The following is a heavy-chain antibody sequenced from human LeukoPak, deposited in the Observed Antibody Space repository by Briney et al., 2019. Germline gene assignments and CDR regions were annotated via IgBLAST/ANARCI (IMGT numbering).Heavy chain of an antibody. CDR3: ARLKRLGELSLRFLHYYYYMDV. V-gene: IGHV4-34*01. CDR1: GGSFSGYY. CDR2: INHSGST. D-gene: IGHD3-16*02. J-gene: IGHJ6*03. Sequence: PSETLSLTCTVYGGSFSGYYWSWIRQPPGKGLEWIGEINHSGSTNYNPSLKSRVTISVDTSKNQFSLKLSSVTAADTAVYYCARLKRLGELSLRFLHYYYYMDVWGKGTTVTISS.